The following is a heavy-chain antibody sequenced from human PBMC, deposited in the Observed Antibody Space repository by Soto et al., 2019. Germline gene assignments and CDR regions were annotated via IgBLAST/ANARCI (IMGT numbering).Heavy chain of an antibody. CDR2: ISYDGSNK. J-gene: IGHJ6*02. D-gene: IGHD6-13*01. CDR3: AKDRVAVAPGESYGMDV. Sequence: QVQLVESGGGVVQPGRSLRLSCAASGFTFSSYGMHWVRQAPGKGLEWVAVISYDGSNKYYADSVKGRFTISRDNSKNTLYLQMNSLRAEDTAVYYCAKDRVAVAPGESYGMDVWGQGTTVTVSS. V-gene: IGHV3-30*18. CDR1: GFTFSSYG.